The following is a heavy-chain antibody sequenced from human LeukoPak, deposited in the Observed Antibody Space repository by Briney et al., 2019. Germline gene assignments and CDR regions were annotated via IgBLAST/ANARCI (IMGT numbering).Heavy chain of an antibody. CDR2: ISYDGSNK. Sequence: QPGGSLRLSCAASGFTFSNYAMHWVRQAPVKGLEWVALISYDGSNKYYADSVKGRFTISRDNSKNTLYLQMNSLRAEDTAVYYCARDILTGYRPENFDYWGQGTLVTVSS. D-gene: IGHD3-9*01. CDR3: ARDILTGYRPENFDY. J-gene: IGHJ4*02. V-gene: IGHV3-30*04. CDR1: GFTFSNYA.